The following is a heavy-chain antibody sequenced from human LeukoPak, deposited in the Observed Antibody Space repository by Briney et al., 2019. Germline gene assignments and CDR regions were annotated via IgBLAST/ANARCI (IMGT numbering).Heavy chain of an antibody. CDR2: ISYDGSNK. CDR1: GLTFSSYA. J-gene: IGHJ3*02. CDR3: ARAGIVVVPAAHGGAFDI. D-gene: IGHD2-2*01. V-gene: IGHV3-30*01. Sequence: PGGSLRLSCAASGLTFSSYAMHWVRQAPGKGLEWVAVISYDGSNKYYADSVKGRFTISRDNSKNTLYPQMNSLRAEDTAVYYCARAGIVVVPAAHGGAFDIWGQGTMVTVSS.